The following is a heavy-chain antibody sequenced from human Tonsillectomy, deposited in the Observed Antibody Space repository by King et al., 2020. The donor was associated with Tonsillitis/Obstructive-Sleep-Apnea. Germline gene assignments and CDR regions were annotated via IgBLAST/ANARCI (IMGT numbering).Heavy chain of an antibody. V-gene: IGHV4-59*01. CDR2: IYYSGST. CDR1: GGSITSYY. CDR3: ARVFVADDISGSYIGNVFDM. D-gene: IGHD3-22*01. Sequence: VQLQESGPGLVKPSETLSLTCTVSGGSITSYYWSWIRQPPGKGLEWIGYIYYSGSTNYNPSLKSRVTISVDTSKNQFSLKLSSVTAADTAVYYCARVFVADDISGSYIGNVFDMWGQGPMVTVSS. J-gene: IGHJ3*02.